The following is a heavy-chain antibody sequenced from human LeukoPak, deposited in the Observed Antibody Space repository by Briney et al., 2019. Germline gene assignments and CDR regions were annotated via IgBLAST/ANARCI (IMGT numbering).Heavy chain of an antibody. V-gene: IGHV4-59*01. CDR2: ISYSGST. D-gene: IGHD3-3*01. Sequence: SVTLSLNCTVYGGTISSYYWSWLRQPPGKGLEWIGYISYSGSTNYNPSLKSRVTISVDTSKNQSSLKLSSVTAADTAVYYCARALSSYWDYWGQGTLVTVSS. CDR1: GGTISSYY. J-gene: IGHJ4*02. CDR3: ARALSSYWDY.